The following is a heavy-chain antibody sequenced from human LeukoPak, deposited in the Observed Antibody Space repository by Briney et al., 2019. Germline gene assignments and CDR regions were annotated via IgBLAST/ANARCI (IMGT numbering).Heavy chain of an antibody. D-gene: IGHD2-2*01. CDR1: GFTFSTLS. Sequence: PGGSLRLSCAASGFTFSTLSMYWVRQAPGKRLEWVSSISASSNFIHYAESVRGRFTISRDNAKNSLYLQMNSLGAQDTAVYYCARPATGYCSSAGCHWDSWGQGTLVTVSS. CDR2: ISASSNFI. V-gene: IGHV3-21*01. CDR3: ARPATGYCSSAGCHWDS. J-gene: IGHJ4*02.